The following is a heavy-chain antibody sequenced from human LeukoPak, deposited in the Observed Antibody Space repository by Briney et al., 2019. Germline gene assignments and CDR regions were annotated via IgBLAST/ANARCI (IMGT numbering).Heavy chain of an antibody. CDR3: AKEGYDDYGDYDWYFDL. CDR1: GFTFSSYG. Sequence: GGSLRLSCAASGFTFSSYGMHWVRQAPGKGLEWVAVTSYDGSNKYYADSVKGRFTISRDNSKNTLYLQMNSLRAEDTAVYYCAKEGYDDYGDYDWYFDLWGRGTLVTVSS. V-gene: IGHV3-30*18. CDR2: TSYDGSNK. D-gene: IGHD4-17*01. J-gene: IGHJ2*01.